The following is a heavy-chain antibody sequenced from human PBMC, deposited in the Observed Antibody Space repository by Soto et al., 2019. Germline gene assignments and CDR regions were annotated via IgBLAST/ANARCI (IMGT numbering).Heavy chain of an antibody. V-gene: IGHV4-34*01. CDR2: INHSGST. CDR1: GGSFSGYY. Sequence: SETLSLTSAVYGGSFSGYYWSWIGQPPGKGLEWIGEINHSGSTNYNPSLKSRVTTSVDTSKNQFSLKLSSVTAADTAVYYCAIGLSVVGATGRRFAPWGQGTLVTGSS. D-gene: IGHD2-15*01. CDR3: AIGLSVVGATGRRFAP. J-gene: IGHJ5*02.